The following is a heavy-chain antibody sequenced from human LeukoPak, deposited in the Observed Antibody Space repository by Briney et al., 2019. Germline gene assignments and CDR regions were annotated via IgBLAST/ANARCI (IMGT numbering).Heavy chain of an antibody. CDR2: IYYRRTT. CDR3: ARVVRWGSSGSPYYYYGMDV. Sequence: SETLSLTCTVSGYSISSGYDWGWIRQPPGKGLEWIGSIYYRRTTYYNPSLKSRVTISVDTSKNQFFLKLSSVTAADTAVYYCARVVRWGSSGSPYYYYGMDVWGQGTTVTVSS. J-gene: IGHJ6*02. D-gene: IGHD1-26*01. V-gene: IGHV4-38-2*02. CDR1: GYSISSGYD.